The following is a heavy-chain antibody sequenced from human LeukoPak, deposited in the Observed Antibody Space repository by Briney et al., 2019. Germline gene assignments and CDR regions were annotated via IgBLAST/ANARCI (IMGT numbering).Heavy chain of an antibody. V-gene: IGHV3-48*02. D-gene: IGHD5-18*01. Sequence: GGSLRLSCAASGFTFSSHTMNWVRQAPGKGLEWVSYISSTGDTIYYADSVKGRFTISRDNARESVYLQMNSLRDEDTAVYYCARAVRYSYGYIYPNFDYWGQGTLVTVSS. J-gene: IGHJ4*02. CDR1: GFTFSSHT. CDR2: ISSTGDTI. CDR3: ARAVRYSYGYIYPNFDY.